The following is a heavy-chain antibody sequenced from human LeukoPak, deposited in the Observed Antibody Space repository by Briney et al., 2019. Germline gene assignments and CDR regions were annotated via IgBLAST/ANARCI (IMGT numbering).Heavy chain of an antibody. V-gene: IGHV3-7*01. J-gene: IGHJ4*02. D-gene: IGHD3-22*01. CDR1: GFTFSSYW. CDR2: IKQDGSEK. CDR3: ARGGPYYYDSSGYFDY. Sequence: GGSLRLSCAASGFTFSSYWMSWVRQAPGKGLEWVANIKQDGSEKYYVDSVKGRFTTSRDNAKNSLYLQMNSLRAEDTAVYYCARGGPYYYDSSGYFDYWGQGTLVTVSS.